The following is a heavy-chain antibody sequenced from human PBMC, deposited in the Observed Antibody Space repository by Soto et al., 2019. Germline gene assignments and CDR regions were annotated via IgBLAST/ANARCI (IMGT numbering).Heavy chain of an antibody. V-gene: IGHV1-69*13. CDR2: ITPIFGTA. J-gene: IGHJ6*02. D-gene: IGHD5-18*01. Sequence: ASVKVSCKAPGGTFSSYAISWVRQAPGQGLEWMGGITPIFGTANYAQKFQGRVTITADESTSTAYMELSSLRSEDTAVYYCARGHRYSYGYGVVKRYAMDVWGQGTTVTVSS. CDR1: GGTFSSYA. CDR3: ARGHRYSYGYGVVKRYAMDV.